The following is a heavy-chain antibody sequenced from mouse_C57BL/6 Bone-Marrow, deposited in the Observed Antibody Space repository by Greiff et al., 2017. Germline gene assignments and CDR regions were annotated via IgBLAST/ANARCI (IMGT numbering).Heavy chain of an antibody. D-gene: IGHD2-1*01. V-gene: IGHV2-9*01. Sequence: QVQLQQSGPGLVAPSQSLSITCTVSGFSLTSYGVDWVRQPPGKGLEWLGVIWGGGSTNYNSAHMSRLSISKDNSKSQVFLKMNSLQTDDTAMYYCAKRYHGNFEGFAYWGQGTLVTVSA. CDR1: GFSLTSYG. CDR3: AKRYHGNFEGFAY. J-gene: IGHJ3*01. CDR2: IWGGGST.